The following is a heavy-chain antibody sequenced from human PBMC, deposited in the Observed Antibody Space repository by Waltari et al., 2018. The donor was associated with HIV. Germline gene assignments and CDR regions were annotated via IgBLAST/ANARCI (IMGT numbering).Heavy chain of an antibody. Sequence: EVQLVECGGGSVKPGGSLRLSCAASGFAVSSYSLNWVRPAPVMGLEWFSYISSSSSTIYYADSVKGRFTISRDNAKNSLYLQMNSLRAEDTAVYYCARDSRDRGDYPIIYYFYYYGMDVWGQGTTVTVSS. D-gene: IGHD4-17*01. V-gene: IGHV3-48*01. CDR3: ARDSRDRGDYPIIYYFYYYGMDV. CDR1: GFAVSSYS. J-gene: IGHJ6*02. CDR2: ISSSSSTI.